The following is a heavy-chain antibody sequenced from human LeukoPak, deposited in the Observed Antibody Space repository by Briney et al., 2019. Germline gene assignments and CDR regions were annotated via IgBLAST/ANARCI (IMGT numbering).Heavy chain of an antibody. CDR1: GFAFSSCA. D-gene: IGHD6-19*01. J-gene: IGHJ4*02. CDR3: AKDHSSGWPDCFDY. Sequence: PGESLRLSCAASGFAFSSCAMNWVRQAPGKGLQWVSAISGSGGSTYYADSVKGRFTISRDNSKNTLYLQMNSLRAEDTAVYYCAKDHSSGWPDCFDYWGQGALVTVSS. CDR2: ISGSGGST. V-gene: IGHV3-23*01.